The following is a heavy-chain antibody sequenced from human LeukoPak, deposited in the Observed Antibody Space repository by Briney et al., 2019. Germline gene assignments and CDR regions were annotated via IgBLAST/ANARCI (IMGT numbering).Heavy chain of an antibody. D-gene: IGHD3/OR15-3a*01. CDR1: GDSISSSKKY. J-gene: IGHJ4*02. V-gene: IGHV4-39*01. Sequence: SETLSLTCSVSGDSISSSKKYWGWVRQPPGKGLEWIGSIYYSGNTYYNPSLKSRVTISLDTSRNQFSLRLSSVTAADTADYYCARAQGNGLIDFWGQGTLVTVSS. CDR2: IYYSGNT. CDR3: ARAQGNGLIDF.